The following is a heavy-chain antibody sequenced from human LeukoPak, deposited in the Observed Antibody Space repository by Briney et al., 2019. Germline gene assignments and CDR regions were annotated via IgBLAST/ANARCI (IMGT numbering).Heavy chain of an antibody. CDR2: INAGNGNT. CDR1: GYTFTSYA. D-gene: IGHD2-21*02. J-gene: IGHJ4*02. V-gene: IGHV1-3*01. CDR3: ARVRWGSTYCGGDCYSGPFDY. Sequence: ASVKVSCKASGYTFTSYAMHWVRQAPGQRLEWMGWINAGNGNTKYSQKLQGRVTMTTDTSTSTAYMELRSLRSDDTAVYYCARVRWGSTYCGGDCYSGPFDYWGQGTLVTVSS.